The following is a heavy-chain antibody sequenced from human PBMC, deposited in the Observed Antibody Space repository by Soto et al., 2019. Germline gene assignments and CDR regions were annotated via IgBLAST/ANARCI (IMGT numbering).Heavy chain of an antibody. D-gene: IGHD5-18*01. CDR2: ISAYNGNT. V-gene: IGHV1-18*01. CDR3: ARDKDPGYSYGYIYYYGMDV. J-gene: IGHJ6*02. CDR1: GYTFTSYG. Sequence: QVQLVQSGAEAKKPGASVKVSCKASGYTFTSYGISWVRQAPGQGLEWMGWISAYNGNTNYAQKLQGRVTMTTDTSTSTAYMELRSLRSDDTAVYYCARDKDPGYSYGYIYYYGMDVWGQGTTVTVSS.